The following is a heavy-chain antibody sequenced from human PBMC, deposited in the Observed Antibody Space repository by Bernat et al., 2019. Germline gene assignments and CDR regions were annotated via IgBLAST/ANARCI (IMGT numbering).Heavy chain of an antibody. D-gene: IGHD1-7*01. J-gene: IGHJ6*02. CDR3: AKNFFYSMDV. V-gene: IGHV4-4*02. CDR2: IYHSGST. CDR1: GGSVNDDNW. Sequence: HVQLQESGPGLVKPSRTLSLTCAVSGGSVNDDNWWSWVRQPPGKGLEWIGEIYHSGSTNYNPSLKSRVTVSVDTSRDQFSLYLTSVTAADTAVYYCAKNFFYSMDVWGQGTTVTVSS.